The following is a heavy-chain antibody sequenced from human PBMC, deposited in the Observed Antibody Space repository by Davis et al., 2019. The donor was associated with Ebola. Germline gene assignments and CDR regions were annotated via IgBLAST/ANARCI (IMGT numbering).Heavy chain of an antibody. Sequence: ASVKVSCKASGYTFTSYGISWVRQAPGQGLEWMGWINPNSGGTNYAQKFQGWVTMTTDTSTSTAYMELSRLRSDDTAVYYCARVQYCGGDCYLDYWGQGTLVTVSS. CDR3: ARVQYCGGDCYLDY. J-gene: IGHJ4*02. D-gene: IGHD2-21*01. CDR1: GYTFTSYG. V-gene: IGHV1-18*04. CDR2: INPNSGGT.